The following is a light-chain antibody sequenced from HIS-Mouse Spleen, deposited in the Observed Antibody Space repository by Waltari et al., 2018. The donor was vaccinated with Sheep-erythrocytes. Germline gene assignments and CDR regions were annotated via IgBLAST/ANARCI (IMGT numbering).Light chain of an antibody. V-gene: IGLV1-40*01. J-gene: IGLJ2*01. CDR3: QSYDSSLGGSV. Sequence: QSALTQPASVSGSPGQSITISCTGSSSNIGAGYDVHWYQQLPGTAPKLLIYGNRNRPSGVPDRFSGSKSGTSASLAITGLQAEDEADYYCQSYDSSLGGSVFGGGTKLTVL. CDR1: SSNIGAGYD. CDR2: GNR.